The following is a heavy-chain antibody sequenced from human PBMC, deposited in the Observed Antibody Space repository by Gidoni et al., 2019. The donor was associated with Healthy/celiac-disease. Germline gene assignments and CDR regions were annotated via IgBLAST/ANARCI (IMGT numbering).Heavy chain of an antibody. J-gene: IGHJ5*02. D-gene: IGHD3-3*01. CDR2: ITHRGST. CDR1: GGSFSGYY. V-gene: IGHV4-34*01. CDR3: ARGKGVLRFLEWAGPCWFDP. Sequence: QVQLQQWGAGLLKPSETLSLTCAVYGGSFSGYYGTWNRQPPGKGLEWIGEITHRGSTNYNPSLKSRVTISVDTSKNQFSLKLSSVTAADTAVYYCARGKGVLRFLEWAGPCWFDPWGQGTLVTVSS.